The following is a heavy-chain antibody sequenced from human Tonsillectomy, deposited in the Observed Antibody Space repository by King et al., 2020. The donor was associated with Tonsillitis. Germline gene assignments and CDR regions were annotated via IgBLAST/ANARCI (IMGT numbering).Heavy chain of an antibody. J-gene: IGHJ3*02. CDR2: ISYDGNNK. CDR3: AKSFYDSSGYSGDAFDI. Sequence: VQLVESGGGVVQPGRSLRLSCAASGFTFSSYGMYWVRQAPGKGLEWVAVISYDGNNKYYADSVKGRFTISRDNSKNTLYMQMNSLRAEDTAVYYCAKSFYDSSGYSGDAFDIWGQGTMVTVSS. CDR1: GFTFSSYG. D-gene: IGHD3-22*01. V-gene: IGHV3-30*18.